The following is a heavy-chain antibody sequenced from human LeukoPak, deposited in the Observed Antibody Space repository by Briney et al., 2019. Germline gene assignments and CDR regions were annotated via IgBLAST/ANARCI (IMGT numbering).Heavy chain of an antibody. V-gene: IGHV3-48*04. CDR2: ISSSSSTI. D-gene: IGHD3-22*01. Sequence: PGGSLRLSCAASGFTFSSYSMNWVRQAPGKGLEWVSYISSSSSTIYYADSVKGRFTISRDNAKNSLYLQMNSLRAEDTAVYYCARVGWLLKSGAFDIWGQGTMVTVSS. CDR1: GFTFSSYS. CDR3: ARVGWLLKSGAFDI. J-gene: IGHJ3*02.